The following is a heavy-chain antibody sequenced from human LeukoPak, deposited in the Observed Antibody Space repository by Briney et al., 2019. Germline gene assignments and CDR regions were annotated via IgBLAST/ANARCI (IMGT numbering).Heavy chain of an antibody. J-gene: IGHJ4*02. V-gene: IGHV1-2*02. CDR1: GYTFTGYY. CDR3: ARDPSGSYFDY. CDR2: INPNSGGT. Sequence: ASVKVSCKASGYTFTGYYMHWVRQAPGQGLEWMGWINPNSGGTNYAQKFQSRVTMTRDTSISTAYMELSRPRSDDTAVYYCARDPSGSYFDYWGQGTLVTVSS. D-gene: IGHD1-26*01.